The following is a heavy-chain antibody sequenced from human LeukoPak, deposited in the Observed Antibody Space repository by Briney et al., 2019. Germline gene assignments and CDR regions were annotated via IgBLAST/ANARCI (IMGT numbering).Heavy chain of an antibody. D-gene: IGHD6-13*01. CDR2: ISYDGSNK. CDR3: ARKAGAFDI. V-gene: IGHV3-30-3*01. Sequence: GGSLRLSCAASGFTFSSYAMHWVRQAPGKGLEWVAVISYDGSNKYYADSVKGRFTISRDNSKNTLYLQMNSLRAEDTAVYYCARKAGAFDIWGQRTMVTVSS. CDR1: GFTFSSYA. J-gene: IGHJ3*02.